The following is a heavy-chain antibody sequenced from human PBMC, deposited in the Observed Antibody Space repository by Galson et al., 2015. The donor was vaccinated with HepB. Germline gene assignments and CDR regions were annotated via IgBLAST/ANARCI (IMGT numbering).Heavy chain of an antibody. D-gene: IGHD1-1*01. CDR3: ARTPPRTSTVYYYYGMDV. J-gene: IGHJ6*02. CDR1: GFTFSSYG. V-gene: IGHV3-33*01. CDR2: IWYDGGNK. Sequence: LRLSCAASGFTFSSYGMHWARQVPGKELEWVAFIWYDGGNKYYADSVKGRVTISRDNFKNTLYLQINSLRAEDTGVYYCARTPPRTSTVYYYYGMDVWGQGTTVTVSS.